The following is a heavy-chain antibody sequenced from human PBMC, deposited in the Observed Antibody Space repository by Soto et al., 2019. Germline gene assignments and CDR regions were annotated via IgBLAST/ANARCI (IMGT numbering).Heavy chain of an antibody. Sequence: PGESLKISCKGSGYSFTSYWISWVRQMPGKGLEWMGRIDPSDSCTNYSPSFQGHVTISADKSISTAYLQWSSLKASDTAMYYCARLSGYSSGWYSRGGMDGWGQGSTVTVSS. D-gene: IGHD6-19*01. V-gene: IGHV5-10-1*01. CDR3: ARLSGYSSGWYSRGGMDG. CDR2: IDPSDSCT. J-gene: IGHJ6*02. CDR1: GYSFTSYW.